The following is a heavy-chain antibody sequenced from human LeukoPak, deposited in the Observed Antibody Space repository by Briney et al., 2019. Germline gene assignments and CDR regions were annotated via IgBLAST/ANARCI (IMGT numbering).Heavy chain of an antibody. CDR1: GFTFDDYA. CDR2: ISGDGGST. Sequence: QPGGSLRLSCAASGFTFDDYAMHWVRQAPGKGLEWVSLISGDGGSTYYADSVKGRFTISRDNSKNSLYLQMSSLRTEDTALYYCAKDLSYYDILTGSWLDYFDYWGQGTLVTVSS. D-gene: IGHD3-9*01. CDR3: AKDLSYYDILTGSWLDYFDY. J-gene: IGHJ4*02. V-gene: IGHV3-43*02.